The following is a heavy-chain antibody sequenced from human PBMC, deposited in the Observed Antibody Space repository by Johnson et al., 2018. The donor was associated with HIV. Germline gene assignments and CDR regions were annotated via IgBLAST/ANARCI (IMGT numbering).Heavy chain of an antibody. D-gene: IGHD3-22*01. Sequence: VQLVESGGGVVRPGGSLRLSCAASGFTFDDYGMSWVRQAPGKGLEWVSGINWNGGSTGYADFVKGRFTIPRDNSKNTLYLQMNSLGAEDRAVDYCAREGNYYDSSTYDFDMWSQGTMVTVSS. CDR2: INWNGGST. CDR1: GFTFDDYG. J-gene: IGHJ3*02. CDR3: AREGNYYDSSTYDFDM. V-gene: IGHV3-20*04.